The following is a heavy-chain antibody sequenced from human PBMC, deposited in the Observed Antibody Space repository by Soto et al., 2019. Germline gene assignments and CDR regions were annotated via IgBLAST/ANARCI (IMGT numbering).Heavy chain of an antibody. Sequence: VASVKVSCKASGGTFSSYAISWVRQAPGQGLEWMGGIIPIFGTANYAQKFQGRVTITADESTSTAYMELSSLRSEDTAVYYCARVHGSGSYRPYGMDVWGQGTTVTVSS. CDR1: GGTFSSYA. J-gene: IGHJ6*02. V-gene: IGHV1-69*13. CDR3: ARVHGSGSYRPYGMDV. CDR2: IIPIFGTA. D-gene: IGHD3-10*01.